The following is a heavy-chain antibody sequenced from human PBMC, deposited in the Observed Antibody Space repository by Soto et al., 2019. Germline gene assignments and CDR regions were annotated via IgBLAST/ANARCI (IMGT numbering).Heavy chain of an antibody. D-gene: IGHD3-3*01. Sequence: GGSLRLSCAASGFTFSSYAMTWVRQAPGAGLEWVARINRKIDGETTDYAAPVEGRFTIARDDSKNTLYLQMSSLKIEDTAVYFCTADHWSWGQGTLVTVSS. CDR1: GFTFSSYA. J-gene: IGHJ4*02. CDR3: TADHWS. V-gene: IGHV3-15*01. CDR2: INRKIDGETT.